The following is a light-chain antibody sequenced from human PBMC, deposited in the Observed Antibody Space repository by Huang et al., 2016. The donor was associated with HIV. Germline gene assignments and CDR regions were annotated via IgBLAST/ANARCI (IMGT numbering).Light chain of an antibody. J-gene: IGKJ2*01. CDR1: PSISSY. CDR2: AAS. Sequence: DIQMTQSPSSLSASVGDRVTITCRASPSISSYLNWYQQKPGKAPKLLIYAASSLQSGVPSRFSGSGSGTDVTLTISSLQPEDFATYYCQQSYSTLRYTFGQGTKLEIK. V-gene: IGKV1-39*01. CDR3: QQSYSTLRYT.